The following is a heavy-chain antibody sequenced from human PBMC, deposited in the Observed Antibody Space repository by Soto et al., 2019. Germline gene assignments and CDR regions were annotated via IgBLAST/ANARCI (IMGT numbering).Heavy chain of an antibody. V-gene: IGHV3-21*05. J-gene: IGHJ3*02. Sequence: PGGSLRLSCAASGFTFSSYSMNWVRQAPGKGLEWVSYISSSSSTSYADSVKGRFTISRDNAKNTLYLQMNSLRAEDTAVYYCARDRGAFDIWGQGTMVTVSS. D-gene: IGHD5-12*01. CDR1: GFTFSSYS. CDR2: ISSSSST. CDR3: ARDRGAFDI.